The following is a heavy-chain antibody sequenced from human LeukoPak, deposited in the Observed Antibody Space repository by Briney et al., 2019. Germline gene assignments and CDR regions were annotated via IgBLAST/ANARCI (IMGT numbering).Heavy chain of an antibody. V-gene: IGHV4-59*12. D-gene: IGHD2-15*01. CDR1: GGSISSYY. CDR2: IHYSGST. CDR3: ARDGYCSGGSCYHPTTSPFDP. J-gene: IGHJ5*02. Sequence: SETLSLTCTVSGGSISSYYWSWIRQPPGKGLEWIGYIHYSGSTYYNPSLKSRVTISVDTSKNQFSLKLSSVTAADTAVYYCARDGYCSGGSCYHPTTSPFDPWGQGTLVTVSS.